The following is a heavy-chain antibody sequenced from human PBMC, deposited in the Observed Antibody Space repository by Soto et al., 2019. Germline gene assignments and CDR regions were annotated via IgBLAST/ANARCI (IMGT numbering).Heavy chain of an antibody. V-gene: IGHV3-33*01. D-gene: IGHD3-16*01. Sequence: GGSLRLSCAASGFTFSSYGMHWVRQAPGKGLEWVAVIWYDGSNKYYADSVKGRFTISRDNSKNTLYLQMNSLRAEDTAVYYCARDPALIRGEYYFDYWGQGTLVTVSS. J-gene: IGHJ4*02. CDR1: GFTFSSYG. CDR3: ARDPALIRGEYYFDY. CDR2: IWYDGSNK.